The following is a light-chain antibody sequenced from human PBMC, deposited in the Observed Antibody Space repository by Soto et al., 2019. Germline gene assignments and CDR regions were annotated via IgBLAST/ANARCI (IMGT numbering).Light chain of an antibody. CDR2: YVS. CDR1: QSLVYGRGNIY. J-gene: IGKJ3*01. V-gene: IGKV2-30*01. Sequence: DVVMTQSPISLPVTLGQPASISCRSSQSLVYGRGNIYLNWFQQRPGQSPRRLIYYVSNRDSGVQDRFSGGGSGTNFTLRISWVEAGDVGVYYCMQGTHWPFTLGPGTKLDIK. CDR3: MQGTHWPFT.